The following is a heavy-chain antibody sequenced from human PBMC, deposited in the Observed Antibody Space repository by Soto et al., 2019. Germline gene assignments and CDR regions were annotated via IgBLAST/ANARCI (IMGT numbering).Heavy chain of an antibody. D-gene: IGHD3-3*01. V-gene: IGHV1-46*01. CDR1: GYTFTSYY. CDR3: AATSGYYYYYYGMDV. Sequence: ASVQVSCKASGYTFTSYYMHWVRQAPGQGLEWMGIINPSGGSTSYAQKFQGRVTMTRDTSTSTVYMELSSLRSEDTAVYYCAATSGYYYYYYGMDVWGQGTTVTVSS. CDR2: INPSGGST. J-gene: IGHJ6*02.